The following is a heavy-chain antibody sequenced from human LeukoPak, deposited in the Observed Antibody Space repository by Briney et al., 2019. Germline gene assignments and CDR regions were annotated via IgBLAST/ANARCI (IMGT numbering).Heavy chain of an antibody. CDR2: IRYDGSNK. CDR1: GFTFSSYG. CDR3: AKDSDPHSSSWYPNWFDP. V-gene: IGHV3-30*02. D-gene: IGHD6-13*01. Sequence: GGSLRLSCAASGFTFSSYGMHWVRQAPGKGLEWVAFIRYDGSNKYYADSVKGRFTISRDNSKNTLHLQMNSLRAEDTAVYYCAKDSDPHSSSWYPNWFDPWGQGTLVTVSS. J-gene: IGHJ5*02.